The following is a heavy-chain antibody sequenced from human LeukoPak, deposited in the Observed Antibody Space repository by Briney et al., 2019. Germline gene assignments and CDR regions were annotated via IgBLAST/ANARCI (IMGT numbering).Heavy chain of an antibody. CDR2: INHSGST. D-gene: IGHD5-18*01. J-gene: IGHJ6*02. Sequence: SETLSLTCAVYGGSFSGYYWCWIRQPPGKGLEWIGEINHSGSTNYNPSLKSRVTISVDTSKNQFSLKLSSVTAADTAVYYCARPGYSYGNYYYYGMDVWGQGTTVTVSS. CDR3: ARPGYSYGNYYYYGMDV. V-gene: IGHV4-34*01. CDR1: GGSFSGYY.